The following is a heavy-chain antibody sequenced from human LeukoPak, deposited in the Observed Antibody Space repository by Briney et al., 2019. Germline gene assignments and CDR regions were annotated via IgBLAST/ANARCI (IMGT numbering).Heavy chain of an antibody. D-gene: IGHD2/OR15-2a*01. Sequence: SETLSLTCTVSGGSISSYYWSWIRQPPGKGLEWIGRIYTSGSTNYNPSLKSRVTMSVGTSKNQFSLKLRSVTAADTAVYYCARGHSIEPYYYYYYMDVWGKGTTVTVSS. V-gene: IGHV4-4*07. J-gene: IGHJ6*03. CDR1: GGSISSYY. CDR2: IYTSGST. CDR3: ARGHSIEPYYYYYYMDV.